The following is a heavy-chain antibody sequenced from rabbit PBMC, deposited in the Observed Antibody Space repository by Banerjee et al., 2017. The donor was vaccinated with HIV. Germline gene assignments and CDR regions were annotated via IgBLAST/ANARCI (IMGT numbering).Heavy chain of an antibody. CDR1: GFSFSSSYW. Sequence: QPLEESGGDLVKPGASLTLTCTASGFSFSSSYWVYWVRQAPGKGLELVACIYAGILRNTYYASWAKGRFTISKTSSTTVTLKMTSLTAADTATYFCARGYGDIGFGFDLWGQGTLVTVS. CDR3: ARGYGDIGFGFDL. D-gene: IGHD2-1*01. CDR2: IYAGILRNT. V-gene: IGHV1S40*01. J-gene: IGHJ2*01.